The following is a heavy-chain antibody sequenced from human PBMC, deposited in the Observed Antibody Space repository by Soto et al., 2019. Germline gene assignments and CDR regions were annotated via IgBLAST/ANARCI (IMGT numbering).Heavy chain of an antibody. V-gene: IGHV1-69*02. CDR3: ARRREGIAVAGDY. CDR1: GGTFSSYT. J-gene: IGHJ4*02. D-gene: IGHD6-19*01. CDR2: IIPILGIA. Sequence: QVQLVQSGAEVKKPGSSVKVSCKASGGTFSSYTISWVRQAPGQGLEWMGRIIPILGIANYAQKFQGRVTITAKKSTSIAYREMISLRYEDTAGYYCARRREGIAVAGDYWGQGTLVTVSS.